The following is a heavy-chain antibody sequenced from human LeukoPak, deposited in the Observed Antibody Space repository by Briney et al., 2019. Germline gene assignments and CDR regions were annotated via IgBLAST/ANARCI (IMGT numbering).Heavy chain of an antibody. D-gene: IGHD4-17*01. Sequence: GGSLRLSCAASGFPFSEYSMNWVRQAPGKGLEWVSYIDSSSTIYYADSVKGRFTISRDNAKNSLYLQLNSLRAEDTAVYYCARGAYDYGEYIDYWGQGTLVTVPS. J-gene: IGHJ4*02. CDR3: ARGAYDYGEYIDY. CDR2: IDSSSTI. V-gene: IGHV3-69-1*01. CDR1: GFPFSEYS.